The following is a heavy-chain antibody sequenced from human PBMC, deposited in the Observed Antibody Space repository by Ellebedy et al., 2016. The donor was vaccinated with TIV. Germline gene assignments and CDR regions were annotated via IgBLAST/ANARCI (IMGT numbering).Heavy chain of an antibody. CDR1: GYPFTKYY. D-gene: IGHD4-17*01. J-gene: IGHJ4*02. Sequence: ASVKVSCKASGYPFTKYYFHWIRQAPGQGLEWMGVLDARVGSTTYAETLQDRITMTRDTSTRTVYMELSSLRSDDTAVYYCASVPSAGADFWGQGTLVTVSS. CDR2: LDARVGST. CDR3: ASVPSAGADF. V-gene: IGHV1-46*01.